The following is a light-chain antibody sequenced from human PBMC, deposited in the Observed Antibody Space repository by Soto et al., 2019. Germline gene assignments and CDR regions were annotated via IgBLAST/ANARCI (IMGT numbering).Light chain of an antibody. J-gene: IGLJ2*01. CDR3: SSYTASSTNVV. Sequence: QSALTQPASASGSPGQSITISCTGTSSDVGGYNYVSWYQQHPGKAPKLMIYEVSNRPSWVSHRFSGSKSGNTASLTISGRLAEDEDDDYCSSYTASSTNVVFGRGTKLTVL. CDR1: SSDVGGYNY. CDR2: EVS. V-gene: IGLV2-14*01.